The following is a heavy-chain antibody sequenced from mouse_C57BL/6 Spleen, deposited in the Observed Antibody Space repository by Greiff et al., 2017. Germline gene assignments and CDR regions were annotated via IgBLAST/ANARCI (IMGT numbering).Heavy chain of an antibody. CDR2: ISDGGSYT. Sequence: EVHLVESGGGLVKPGGSLKLSCAASGFTFSSYAMSWVRQTPEKRLEWVATISDGGSYTYYPDNVKGRFTISRDNAKNNLYLQMSHLKSEDTAMYYCAYGNYFDYWGQGTTRTVSS. D-gene: IGHD2-1*01. CDR3: AYGNYFDY. CDR1: GFTFSSYA. J-gene: IGHJ2*01. V-gene: IGHV5-4*01.